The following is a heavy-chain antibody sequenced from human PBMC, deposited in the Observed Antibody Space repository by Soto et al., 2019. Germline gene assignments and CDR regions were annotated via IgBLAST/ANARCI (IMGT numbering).Heavy chain of an antibody. CDR1: GYTFTSYG. J-gene: IGHJ4*02. V-gene: IGHV1-18*01. D-gene: IGHD3-22*01. Sequence: QVQLVQSGAEVKKPGASVKVSCKASGYTFTSYGISWVRQAPGQGLEWMGWISAYNGKTNYAQKLQGRVTMTTDTSTSTDYMELRRLRSDDTAVYYWARPLYYYDTIPGYWGQGTLVTVSS. CDR3: ARPLYYYDTIPGY. CDR2: ISAYNGKT.